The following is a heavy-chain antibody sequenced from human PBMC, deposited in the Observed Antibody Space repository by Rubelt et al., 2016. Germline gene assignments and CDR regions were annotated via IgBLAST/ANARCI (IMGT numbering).Heavy chain of an antibody. D-gene: IGHD1-1*01. V-gene: IGHV4-59*01. CDR2: IHYSGST. CDR1: GGSISSYS. CDR3: SRLADNWRTSKLEY. Sequence: QVQLQESGPRLVKPSETLSLTCTVSGGSISSYSWSWIRQPPGKGLEWIGNIHYSGSTNYNPSLKSRVPMSVDTAKNQFSLKLTSVTAPDTAGYYCSRLADNWRTSKLEYWGQGTLVTVSS. J-gene: IGHJ4*02.